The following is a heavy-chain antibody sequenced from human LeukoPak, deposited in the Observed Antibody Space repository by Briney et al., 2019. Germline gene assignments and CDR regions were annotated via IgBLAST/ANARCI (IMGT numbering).Heavy chain of an antibody. Sequence: GGSLRLSCAASGFTFSSYSMNWVRQAPGKGLEWVSSISSSSSYIYYADSVKGRFTISRDNAKNSLYLQMNSLRAEDTAVYYCARGEYYDILTALYGMDVWGQGTTVTVSS. J-gene: IGHJ6*02. CDR1: GFTFSSYS. CDR2: ISSSSSYI. D-gene: IGHD3-9*01. CDR3: ARGEYYDILTALYGMDV. V-gene: IGHV3-21*01.